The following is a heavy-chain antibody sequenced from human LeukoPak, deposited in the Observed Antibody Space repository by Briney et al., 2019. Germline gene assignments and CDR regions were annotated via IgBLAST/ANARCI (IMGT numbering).Heavy chain of an antibody. Sequence: GGSLRLSCAASGFPFSTYNMNWVRQAPGKGLEWVSPISSSSSYIYYADSVRGRFTISRDNARNSLNLQMNSLRAEDTAVCYCARTGDDFDYWGQGTLVTVSS. V-gene: IGHV3-21*01. D-gene: IGHD7-27*01. CDR2: ISSSSSYI. CDR1: GFPFSTYN. CDR3: ARTGDDFDY. J-gene: IGHJ4*02.